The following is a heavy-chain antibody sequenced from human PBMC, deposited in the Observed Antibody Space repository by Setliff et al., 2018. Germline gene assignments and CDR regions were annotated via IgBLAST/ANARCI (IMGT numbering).Heavy chain of an antibody. CDR1: GGSISSGDYY. CDR3: ARDLGHGGDSDY. CDR2: IGHTGSI. V-gene: IGHV4-39*07. D-gene: IGHD2-21*02. J-gene: IGHJ4*02. Sequence: SETLSLTCTVSGGSISSGDYYWSWIRQPPGKGLEWVGNIGHTGSINYNPSLKSRLTISRDTPKNQVSLKLNSVTATDTAVYYCARDLGHGGDSDYWGQGILVTVSS.